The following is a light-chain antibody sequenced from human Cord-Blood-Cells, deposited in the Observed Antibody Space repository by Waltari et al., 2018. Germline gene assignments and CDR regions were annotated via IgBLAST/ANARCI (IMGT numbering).Light chain of an antibody. CDR2: DAS. CDR3: QQYDNRPYT. J-gene: IGKJ2*01. CDR1: QGISNY. V-gene: IGKV1-33*01. Sequence: DIQMTQSPSSLSASVGDRVTITCQASQGISNYLNWYHQKPGKAPKLLIYDASNMETGIPSRFSGSGSGTDFTFTISSLQPEDIATYYCQQYDNRPYTFGQGTKLEIK.